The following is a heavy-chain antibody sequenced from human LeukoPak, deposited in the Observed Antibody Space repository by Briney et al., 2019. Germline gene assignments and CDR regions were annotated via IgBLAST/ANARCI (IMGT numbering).Heavy chain of an antibody. Sequence: PGGSLRLTCAASGFTFSSYSMNWLRQAPGNGLDWVSSISSSSSYIYYADSVKGRFTISRDNAKNSLYLQMNSLRAEDTAVYYCAREGSGYDSHIPFDYWGQGTLVTVSS. D-gene: IGHD5-12*01. CDR2: ISSSSSYI. V-gene: IGHV3-21*01. CDR3: AREGSGYDSHIPFDY. CDR1: GFTFSSYS. J-gene: IGHJ4*02.